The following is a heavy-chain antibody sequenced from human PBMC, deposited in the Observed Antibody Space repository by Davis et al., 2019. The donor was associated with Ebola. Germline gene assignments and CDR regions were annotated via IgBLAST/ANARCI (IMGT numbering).Heavy chain of an antibody. V-gene: IGHV3-23*01. J-gene: IGHJ6*02. Sequence: PGGSLRLSCAASGFTFSSYAMSWVRQAPGKGLEWVSSISGGNINTYYADSVKSRFTISRDNSKNTLYLQMNSLRAEDTAVYCCAKGLWSGNIGRVADVWGPGTTVIVSS. CDR3: AKGLWSGNIGRVADV. CDR2: ISGGNINT. D-gene: IGHD3-3*01. CDR1: GFTFSSYA.